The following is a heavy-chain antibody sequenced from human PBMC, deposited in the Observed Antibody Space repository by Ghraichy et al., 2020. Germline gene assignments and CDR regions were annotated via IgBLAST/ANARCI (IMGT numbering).Heavy chain of an antibody. D-gene: IGHD5-12*01. Sequence: SETLSLTCAVSGGSIRSAGYSWNWIRQPPGKGLEWIGYIYHSGSTYYNPSLKSRVTLSVDRSKSQLSLKLISVTAADTAVYYCARGGYSGYDFSFDYWGQGTLVTVSS. CDR1: GGSIRSAGYS. CDR2: IYHSGST. V-gene: IGHV4-30-2*01. CDR3: ARGGYSGYDFSFDY. J-gene: IGHJ4*02.